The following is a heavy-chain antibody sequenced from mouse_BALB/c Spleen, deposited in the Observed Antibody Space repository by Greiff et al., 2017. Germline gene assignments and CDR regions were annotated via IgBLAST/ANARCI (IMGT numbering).Heavy chain of an antibody. J-gene: IGHJ2*01. D-gene: IGHD1-1*01. CDR3: TRGFITTVVATDY. CDR1: GYTFTSYW. CDR2: IYPSDSYT. V-gene: IGHV1-69*02. Sequence: QVQLKQPGAELVRPGASVKLSCKASGYTFTSYWINWVKQRPGQGLEWIGNIYPSDSYTNYNQKFKDKATLTVDKSSSTAYMQLSSPTSEDSAVYYCTRGFITTVVATDYWGQGTTLTVSS.